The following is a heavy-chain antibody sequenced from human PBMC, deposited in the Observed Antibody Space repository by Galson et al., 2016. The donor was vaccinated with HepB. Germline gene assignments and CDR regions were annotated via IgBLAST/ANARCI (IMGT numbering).Heavy chain of an antibody. V-gene: IGHV3-23*01. CDR3: AKDSWWVPGVIIDFDD. CDR1: GFFFYTYA. D-gene: IGHD3-10*01. CDR2: ISGSGGSI. J-gene: IGHJ4*02. Sequence: SLRLSCATSGFFFYTYAMSWVRQAPGKGLEWISTISGSGGSIYYADSVNGRFTISKDSSKDTLYLQMNILSVEDTAIYYRAKDSWWVPGVIIDFDDWGQGTLVTV.